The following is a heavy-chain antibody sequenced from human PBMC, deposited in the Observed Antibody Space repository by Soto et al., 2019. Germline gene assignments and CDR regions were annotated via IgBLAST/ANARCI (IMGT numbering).Heavy chain of an antibody. CDR3: ARDVGTIFGVVVYYYYGMDV. D-gene: IGHD3-3*01. J-gene: IGHJ6*02. V-gene: IGHV3-66*01. CDR2: IYSGGST. Sequence: GGSLRLSCAASGFTVSSNYMSWVRQAPGKGLEWVSVIYSGGSTYYADSVKGRFTIPRDNSKNTLYLQMNSLRAEDTAVYYCARDVGTIFGVVVYYYYGMDVWGQGTTVTVSS. CDR1: GFTVSSNY.